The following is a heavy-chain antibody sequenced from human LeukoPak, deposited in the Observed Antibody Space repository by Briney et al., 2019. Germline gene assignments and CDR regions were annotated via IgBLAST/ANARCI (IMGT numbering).Heavy chain of an antibody. CDR1: GGSISGGGYS. CDR2: FDYSGST. D-gene: IGHD2/OR15-2a*01. CDR3: ARGGIHLDSFDI. J-gene: IGHJ3*02. Sequence: ASETLSLTCAVSGGSISGGGYSWSWIRQPPGKGLECIGSFDYSGSTYYNPSLKSRVTISVDPSRNQFSLKLSSVTAADTAVYYCARGGIHLDSFDIWGQGTVVTVSS. V-gene: IGHV4-30-4*07.